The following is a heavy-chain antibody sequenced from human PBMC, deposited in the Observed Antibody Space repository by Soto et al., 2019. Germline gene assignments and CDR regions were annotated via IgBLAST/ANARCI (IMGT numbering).Heavy chain of an antibody. CDR1: GGTFSTHA. CDR2: IIPTLGTP. CDR3: ARAAFRSGYYGYYYGMDV. V-gene: IGHV1-69*01. J-gene: IGHJ6*02. D-gene: IGHD3-3*01. Sequence: QVQLVQSGAEVKKPGSSVKVSCKASGGTFSTHAISWVRQAPGQGLEWLGGIIPTLGTPNYAQKFQGRVRVTADEYTSTAYMELSRLTSEDTAVYYCARAAFRSGYYGYYYGMDVWGQGTAVNVYS.